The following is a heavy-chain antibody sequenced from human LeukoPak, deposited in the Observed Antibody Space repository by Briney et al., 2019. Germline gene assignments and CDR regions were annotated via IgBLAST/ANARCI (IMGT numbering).Heavy chain of an antibody. D-gene: IGHD4-17*01. J-gene: IGHJ5*02. CDR1: GFTFSSYS. V-gene: IGHV3-48*01. Sequence: GGSLRLSCAASGFTFSSYSMNWVRQAPGKGLEWVSYISSSSSTIYYADSVKGRFTISRDNAKNSLYLQMNSLRAGDTAVYYCARDRRDYGDYVGVWWFDPWGQGTLVTVSS. CDR3: ARDRRDYGDYVGVWWFDP. CDR2: ISSSSSTI.